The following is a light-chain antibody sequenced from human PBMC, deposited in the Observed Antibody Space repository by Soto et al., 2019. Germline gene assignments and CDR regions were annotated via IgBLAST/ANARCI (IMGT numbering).Light chain of an antibody. CDR2: KAS. CDR1: QSISNW. CDR3: QQYDSYAWT. V-gene: IGKV1-5*03. J-gene: IGKJ1*01. Sequence: DIQMTQFPSTLSASVGDRVTITCRASQSISNWLAWYQQKLGKAPKLLIYKASSLESGVPSRFSGSGSGTEFTLTISSLQADDFATYYCQQYDSYAWTFGQGTKVEIK.